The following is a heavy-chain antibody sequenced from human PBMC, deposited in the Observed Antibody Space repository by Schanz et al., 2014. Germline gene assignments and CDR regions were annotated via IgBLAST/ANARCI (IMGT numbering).Heavy chain of an antibody. D-gene: IGHD5-12*01. J-gene: IGHJ4*02. CDR1: GGTFSTYP. Sequence: QVQLVQSGAEVKKPGSSMKVSCKASGGTFSTYPINWLRQAPGQGLEWMGRIIPIHGIVNYAQRFQDRVRITADKSTSTTYMELSRLKSDDTAVYYCARAFGGYDPAGALDYWGQGTLVTVSS. CDR2: IIPIHGIV. CDR3: ARAFGGYDPAGALDY. V-gene: IGHV1-69*02.